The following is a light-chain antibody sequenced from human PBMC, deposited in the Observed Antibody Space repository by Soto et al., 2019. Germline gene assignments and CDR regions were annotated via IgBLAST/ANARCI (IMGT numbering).Light chain of an antibody. J-gene: IGKJ3*01. V-gene: IGKV3-20*01. CDR1: QSVSSSY. CDR3: QQYGSSLLFT. CDR2: GAS. Sequence: EIVLTQSPGTLSLSPGERATLSCRASQSVSSSYLAWYQQKPGQAPRLLIYGASSRATGIPDRFSGSGSGTDFTLTISRLEPAAFAVYYCQQYGSSLLFTFGPGTKVDIK.